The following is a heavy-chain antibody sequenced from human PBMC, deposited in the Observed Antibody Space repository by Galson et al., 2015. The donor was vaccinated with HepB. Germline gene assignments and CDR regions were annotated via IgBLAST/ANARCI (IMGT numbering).Heavy chain of an antibody. Sequence: ETLSLTCTVSADSISPYYWSWIRQPPGKGLEWIGYISYSGSTNYNPSLNSRVTISLDTSKRQFSLKLTSVTAADTAVYYCARHGPSGSLHPWGQGTMVTVSS. CDR1: ADSISPYY. CDR2: ISYSGST. D-gene: IGHD1-26*01. V-gene: IGHV4-59*08. CDR3: ARHGPSGSLHP. J-gene: IGHJ3*01.